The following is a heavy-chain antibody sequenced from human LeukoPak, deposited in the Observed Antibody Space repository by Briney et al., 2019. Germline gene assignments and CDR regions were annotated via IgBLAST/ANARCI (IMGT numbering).Heavy chain of an antibody. V-gene: IGHV3-7*03. D-gene: IGHD3-10*01. J-gene: IGHJ3*02. CDR3: ARDWVAGVPFDAFDI. CDR2: IKEDGSEK. Sequence: GGSLRLSCAASGFTLSSYWMSWVRQAPGKGLEWVANIKEDGSEKYYVDSVKGRFTISRDNAKNSLYLHMNSLTAEDTAMYYCARDWVAGVPFDAFDIWGQGTMVSVS. CDR1: GFTLSSYW.